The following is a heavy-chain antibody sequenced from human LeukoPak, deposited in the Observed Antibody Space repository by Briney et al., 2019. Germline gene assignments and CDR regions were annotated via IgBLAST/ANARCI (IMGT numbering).Heavy chain of an antibody. Sequence: SETLSLTCTVSGGSVSSGSYYWSWIRQPPGKGLEWIGYIYYSGSTNYNPSLKSRVIISVDTSKNQFSLKLSSVTAADTAVYYCASSYIVVVPAASWFDPWGQGTLVTVSS. CDR3: ASSYIVVVPAASWFDP. CDR2: IYYSGST. J-gene: IGHJ5*02. V-gene: IGHV4-61*01. D-gene: IGHD2-2*01. CDR1: GGSVSSGSYY.